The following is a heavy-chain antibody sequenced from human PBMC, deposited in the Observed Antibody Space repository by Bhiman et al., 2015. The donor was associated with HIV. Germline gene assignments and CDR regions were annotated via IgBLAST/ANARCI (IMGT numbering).Heavy chain of an antibody. V-gene: IGHV3-21*03. CDR3: ARDRISGWSYQGY. J-gene: IGHJ4*02. Sequence: EVQLVESGGGQVKPGGSLRLSCAASGFTFSTYNMNWVRQAPGKGLEWVSLISSTSAYIFWADSVKGRFTVSRDNAKNSLFLQMNSLRAEDTAVYYCARDRISGWSYQGYWGQGTLVTVSS. D-gene: IGHD6-19*01. CDR1: GFTFSTYN. CDR2: ISSTSAYI.